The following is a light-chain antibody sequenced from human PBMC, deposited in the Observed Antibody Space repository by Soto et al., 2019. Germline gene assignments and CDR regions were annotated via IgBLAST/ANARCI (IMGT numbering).Light chain of an antibody. J-gene: IGLJ1*01. CDR1: SSDVGAYNY. Sequence: QSALTQPRSVSGSPGQSVTISCTGTSSDVGAYNYVSWYQQHPAKAPNLMIYDVSKRPSGVPDRFSGPKSGNTASLTISGLQAEDAGDYYCCSYTNSAYVFGTGTKVTVL. CDR2: DVS. V-gene: IGLV2-11*01. CDR3: CSYTNSAYV.